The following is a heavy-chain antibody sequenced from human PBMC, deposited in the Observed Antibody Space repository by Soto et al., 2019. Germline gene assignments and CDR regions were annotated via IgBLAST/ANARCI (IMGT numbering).Heavy chain of an antibody. D-gene: IGHD2-21*02. CDR1: GVTFSNYA. J-gene: IGHJ4*02. Sequence: GGSMRLSCVASGVTFSNYAMNWVRQAPGKGPEWVSTINGDGGHTYYADSVKGRFTISRDSSRDTLYLQMNSLRADDTAVYYCAKGGKRVTGKLFAFSGQRSLVTVSS. CDR2: INGDGGHT. V-gene: IGHV3-23*01. CDR3: AKGGKRVTGKLFAF.